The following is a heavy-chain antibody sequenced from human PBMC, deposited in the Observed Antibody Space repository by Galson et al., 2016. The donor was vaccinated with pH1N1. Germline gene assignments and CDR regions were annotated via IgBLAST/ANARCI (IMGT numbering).Heavy chain of an antibody. D-gene: IGHD6-13*01. Sequence: SVKVSCKASGYTFTAYGINWVRQAPGQGLEWMGRISAINASPSYAQKFQGRVTMTSDPSTNTAYMELGSLRSDDKAVYYFARTAAAAYFDYWGQGTLITVSS. CDR2: ISAINASP. CDR1: GYTFTAYG. V-gene: IGHV1-18*01. CDR3: ARTAAAAYFDY. J-gene: IGHJ4*02.